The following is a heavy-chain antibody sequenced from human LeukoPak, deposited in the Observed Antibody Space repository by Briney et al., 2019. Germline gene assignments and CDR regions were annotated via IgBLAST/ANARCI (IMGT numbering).Heavy chain of an antibody. J-gene: IGHJ4*02. V-gene: IGHV1-2*06. D-gene: IGHD5-12*01. CDR2: INPNSGGT. CDR3: ARESWGYSGYDTIFDY. Sequence: ASVKVSCEASGYTFTGYYMHWVRQAPGHGLEWMGRINPNSGGTNYAQKFQGRVTMTRDTSISTAYMELSRLRSDDTAVYYCARESWGYSGYDTIFDYWGQGTLVTVSS. CDR1: GYTFTGYY.